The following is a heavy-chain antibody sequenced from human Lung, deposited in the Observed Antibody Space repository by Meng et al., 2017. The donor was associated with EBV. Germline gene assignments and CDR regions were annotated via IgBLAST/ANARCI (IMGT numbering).Heavy chain of an antibody. Sequence: QAELEQWGAGLVKPSETLALTCGVSGRAFSSSYWSWIRQPPGKGLEWIGQINYSGITNYNPSLKSRVTISVDTSKNQFSLSLNSVTAADTAVYYCARGGTSSAPFDYWGQRTLVTVSS. CDR1: GRAFSSSY. CDR2: INYSGIT. D-gene: IGHD2-2*01. CDR3: ARGGTSSAPFDY. V-gene: IGHV4-34*01. J-gene: IGHJ4*02.